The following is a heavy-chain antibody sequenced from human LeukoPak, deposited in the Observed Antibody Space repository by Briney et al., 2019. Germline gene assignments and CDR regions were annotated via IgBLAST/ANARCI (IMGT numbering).Heavy chain of an antibody. V-gene: IGHV1-69*13. Sequence: GASVKVSCKASGGTFSSYAISWVRQAPGQGPEWMGGIIPIFGTANYAQKFQGRVTVTADESTSTAYMELSSLRSEDTAVYYCARDGKITIFGVVINNWFDPWGQGTLVTVSS. CDR2: IIPIFGTA. J-gene: IGHJ5*02. CDR3: ARDGKITIFGVVINNWFDP. CDR1: GGTFSSYA. D-gene: IGHD3-3*01.